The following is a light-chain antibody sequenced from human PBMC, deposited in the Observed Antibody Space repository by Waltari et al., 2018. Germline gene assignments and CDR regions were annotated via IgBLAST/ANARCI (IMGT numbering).Light chain of an antibody. CDR3: QVWESSSEVL. V-gene: IGLV3-21*01. J-gene: IGLJ2*01. CDR2: YDD. Sequence: SYVLTQPPSVSVAPGKTATITCGGNNFGTSTVPWYQRKPGQAPVLLIYYDDDRPSGIPERFSGSASGNTATLTISRVEAGDEADYYCQVWESSSEVLFGGGTKLTVL. CDR1: NFGTST.